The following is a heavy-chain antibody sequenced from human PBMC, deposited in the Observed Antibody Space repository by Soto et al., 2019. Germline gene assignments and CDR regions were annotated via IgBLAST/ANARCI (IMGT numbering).Heavy chain of an antibody. Sequence: VQLLESGGGLVQPGGSLRLSCAASGFTFSSFAMTWVRQAPGKGLEWVSGISSSGSSAYYADSVQGRFTISRDNSKNTLYLQMNSLRAEDTAVYYCAKNLPAAIAGDSWGQGTLVTVSS. CDR3: AKNLPAAIAGDS. CDR1: GFTFSSFA. CDR2: ISSSGSSA. J-gene: IGHJ4*02. V-gene: IGHV3-23*01. D-gene: IGHD2-2*01.